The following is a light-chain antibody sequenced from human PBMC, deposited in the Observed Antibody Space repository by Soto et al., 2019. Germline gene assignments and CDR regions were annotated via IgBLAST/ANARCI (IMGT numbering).Light chain of an antibody. CDR2: DVY. CDR3: SSYTSSDTLV. CDR1: SSDVGGHNY. J-gene: IGLJ2*01. V-gene: IGLV2-14*01. Sequence: QSALTQPASVSGSPGQSITISCTGTSSDVGGHNYVSWYQQHPGKAPNLMIYDVYNRPSGVSSRFSGSKSGNTASLTISGLLAEDEADYFCSSYTSSDTLVFGGGTKLTVL.